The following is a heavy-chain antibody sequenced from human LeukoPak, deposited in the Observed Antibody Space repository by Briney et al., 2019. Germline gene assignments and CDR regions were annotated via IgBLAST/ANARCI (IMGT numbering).Heavy chain of an antibody. CDR2: ISAYNGNT. CDR1: GYTFTSYA. V-gene: IGHV1-18*01. D-gene: IGHD3-9*01. J-gene: IGHJ4*02. Sequence: TSVKVSCKSSGYTFTSYAISWVRQAPGQGLEWMGWISAYNGNTNYAQKLQGRVTMTTDTSTSTAYMELRSLRSDDTAVYYCATDNSVLTGYSRLDYWGQGTLVTVSS. CDR3: ATDNSVLTGYSRLDY.